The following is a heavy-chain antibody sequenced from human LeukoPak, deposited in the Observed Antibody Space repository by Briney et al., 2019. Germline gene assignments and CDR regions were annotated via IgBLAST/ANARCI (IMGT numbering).Heavy chain of an antibody. D-gene: IGHD6-19*01. J-gene: IGHJ6*03. CDR2: ISGSGGST. V-gene: IGHV3-23*01. CDR1: GFTFSSYG. Sequence: GGSLRLSCAASGFTFSSYGMSWVRQAPGKGLEWVSAISGSGGSTYYADSVKGRFTISRDNSKSTLYLQMNSLRAEDTAVYYCARAGSSGLYYYYYMDVWGKGTTVTISS. CDR3: ARAGSSGLYYYYYMDV.